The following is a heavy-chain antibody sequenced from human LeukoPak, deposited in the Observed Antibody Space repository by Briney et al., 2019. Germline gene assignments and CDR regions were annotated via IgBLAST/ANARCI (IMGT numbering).Heavy chain of an antibody. V-gene: IGHV3-23*01. CDR1: GFTFSNYA. CDR3: AINRNIDY. D-gene: IGHD1-14*01. CDR2: ISASGGGT. Sequence: PGGSLRLSCAASGFTFSNYAMTWVRQAPGKGLEWVSVISASGGGTYYADSVKGRFTISRDNSKNTLYLQMNSLRAEDTAVYYCAINRNIDYWGQGTLVTVTS. J-gene: IGHJ4*02.